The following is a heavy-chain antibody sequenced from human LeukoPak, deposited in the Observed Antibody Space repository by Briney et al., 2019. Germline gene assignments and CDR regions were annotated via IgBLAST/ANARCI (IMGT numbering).Heavy chain of an antibody. J-gene: IGHJ4*02. Sequence: GASVKVSCKVSGYTLTELSMHWVRQAPGKGLEGMGGFDPEDGETIYAQKFQGRVTMNEDTSTDTAYMEVSSLSSEDTAVYYCATDRLGWYVFEYWARGTLDGVPS. D-gene: IGHD6-19*01. V-gene: IGHV1-24*01. CDR2: FDPEDGET. CDR3: ATDRLGWYVFEY. CDR1: GYTLTELS.